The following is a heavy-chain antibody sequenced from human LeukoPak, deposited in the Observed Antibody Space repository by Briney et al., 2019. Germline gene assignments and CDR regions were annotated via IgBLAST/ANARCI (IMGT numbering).Heavy chain of an antibody. CDR2: ISSSSSYI. CDR3: AGGGYGYVFDY. D-gene: IGHD5-18*01. V-gene: IGHV3-21*01. J-gene: IGHJ4*02. Sequence: GGSLRLSCAASGFTFSSYSMNWVRQAPGKGLEWVSSISSSSSYIYYADSVKGRFTISRDNAKNSLYLQMNSLRAEDTAAYYCAGGGYGYVFDYWGQGTLVTVSS. CDR1: GFTFSSYS.